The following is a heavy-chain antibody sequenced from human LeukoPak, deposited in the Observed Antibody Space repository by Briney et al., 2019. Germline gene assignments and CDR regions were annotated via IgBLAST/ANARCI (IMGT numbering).Heavy chain of an antibody. CDR2: ISGSGGST. Sequence: PGGSLRLSCAASGFPFSSYAMSWVRQAPGKGLEWVSVISGSGGSTYYADSVKGRFTISRDNSKNSLYLQMNSLRAEDTAVYYCASGYCSGGSCQHDYWGQGTLVTVSS. CDR1: GFPFSSYA. J-gene: IGHJ4*02. D-gene: IGHD2-15*01. V-gene: IGHV3-23*01. CDR3: ASGYCSGGSCQHDY.